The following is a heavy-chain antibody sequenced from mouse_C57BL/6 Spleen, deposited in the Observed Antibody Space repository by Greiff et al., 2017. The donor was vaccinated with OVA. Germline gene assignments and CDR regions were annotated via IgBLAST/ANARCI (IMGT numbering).Heavy chain of an antibody. CDR3: ARSRGMVTGYFDV. J-gene: IGHJ1*03. Sequence: QVHVKQPGAELVKPGASVKLSCKASGYTFTSYWMHWVKQRPGQGLEWIGMIHPNSGSTNYNEKFKSKATLTVDKSSSTAYMQLSSLTSEDSAVYYCARSRGMVTGYFDVWGTGTTVTVSS. D-gene: IGHD2-3*01. CDR2: IHPNSGST. CDR1: GYTFTSYW. V-gene: IGHV1-64*01.